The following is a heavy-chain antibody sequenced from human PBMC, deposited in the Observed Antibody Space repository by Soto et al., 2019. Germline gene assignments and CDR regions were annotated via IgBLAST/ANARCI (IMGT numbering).Heavy chain of an antibody. CDR1: GYTFTGYY. CDR2: INPNSGGT. J-gene: IGHJ3*02. V-gene: IGHV1-2*02. Sequence: ASVKVSCKASGYTFTGYYMHWVRQAPGQGLEWMGWINPNSGGTNYAQKFQGRVTMTRDTSISTAYMELSRLRSDDTAVYYGARDFYYYDSSGYYYDACDIWGQGTMVTVSS. CDR3: ARDFYYYDSSGYYYDACDI. D-gene: IGHD3-22*01.